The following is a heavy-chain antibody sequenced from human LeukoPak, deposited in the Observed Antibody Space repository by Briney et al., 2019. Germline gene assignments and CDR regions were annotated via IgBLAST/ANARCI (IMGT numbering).Heavy chain of an antibody. Sequence: GGSLRLSCAASGFTVSSNYMSWVRQAPGKGLEWVSVIYSGGSTYYTDSVKGRFTISRDNSKNTLYLQMNSLRAEDTSVYYCARGTYGGFEGFDYWGQGTLVTVPS. D-gene: IGHD5-12*01. CDR1: GFTVSSNY. V-gene: IGHV3-53*01. CDR3: ARGTYGGFEGFDY. J-gene: IGHJ4*02. CDR2: IYSGGST.